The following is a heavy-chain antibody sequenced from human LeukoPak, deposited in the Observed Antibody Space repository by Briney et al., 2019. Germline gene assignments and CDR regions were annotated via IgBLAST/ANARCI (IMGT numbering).Heavy chain of an antibody. V-gene: IGHV4-4*07. J-gene: IGHJ5*02. CDR1: GGSISSYY. CDR2: IYTSGST. D-gene: IGHD6-13*01. CDR3: VRAKISAAGVWLFDP. Sequence: SETLSLTCTVSGGSISSYYWSWIRQPAGKGLEWIGRIYTSGSTNYNPSLESRVTMSVGTSKNQFSLKLSSVTAADTAVYYCVRAKISAAGVWLFDPWGQGTLITVSS.